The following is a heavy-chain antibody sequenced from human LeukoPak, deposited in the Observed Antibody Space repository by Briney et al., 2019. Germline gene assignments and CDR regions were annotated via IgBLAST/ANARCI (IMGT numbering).Heavy chain of an antibody. J-gene: IGHJ4*02. Sequence: SVKVSCKASRFTFSSPTVQWVRQARGQRLEWIGWIVVGSGYTNYAQKFQGRVTFTGDMSTGTVYMELSSLRSEDTAVYYCAVARGLTDPLDFWGQGTLVTVSS. V-gene: IGHV1-58*01. CDR1: RFTFSSPT. CDR3: AVARGLTDPLDF. D-gene: IGHD3-10*01. CDR2: IVVGSGYT.